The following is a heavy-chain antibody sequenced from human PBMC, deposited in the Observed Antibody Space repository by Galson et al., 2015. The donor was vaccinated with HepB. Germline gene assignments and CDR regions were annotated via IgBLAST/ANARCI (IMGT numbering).Heavy chain of an antibody. J-gene: IGHJ4*01. CDR2: IYPTDADT. V-gene: IGHV5-51*01. D-gene: IGHD2-2*01. Sequence: QSGAEVKMPGEFLKISCRTSGYNFNRYWIAWVRQMPGKGLEWMGIIYPTDADTRYSPSFQGQVSISADKSTATAYLQWSSLKASDTAIYFCVRRRSQLLNGDTDYWGQGTLVTVSS. CDR1: GYNFNRYW. CDR3: VRRRSQLLNGDTDY.